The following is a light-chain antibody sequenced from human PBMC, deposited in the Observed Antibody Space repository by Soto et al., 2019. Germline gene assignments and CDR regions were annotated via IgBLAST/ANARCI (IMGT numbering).Light chain of an antibody. CDR1: SSDVGGYNY. J-gene: IGLJ2*01. CDR2: EVS. CDR3: SSYTRSSTRI. Sequence: QSALTQPPSVSGSPGQSITISCTGTSSDVGGYNYVSWYQQHPEKAPKLLIYEVSSRPSGVSNRFSGSKSGNTASLTISDLQAEDEADYYCSSYTRSSTRIFGGGTKLTVL. V-gene: IGLV2-14*03.